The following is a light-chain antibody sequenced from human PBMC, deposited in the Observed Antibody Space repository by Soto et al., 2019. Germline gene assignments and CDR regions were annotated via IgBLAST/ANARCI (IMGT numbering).Light chain of an antibody. CDR3: SSFTSKSTLI. V-gene: IGLV2-11*01. CDR1: NSDVGGYDF. J-gene: IGLJ2*01. CDR2: DVT. Sequence: QSALTQPLSVSGSPGQSVTISCTGTNSDVGGYDFVSWYQQHPGKAPKLIIYDVTNRPSGVPHRFSGSKSGNTASLTISGLQPDDEADYHCSSFTSKSTLIFGGGTKLTVL.